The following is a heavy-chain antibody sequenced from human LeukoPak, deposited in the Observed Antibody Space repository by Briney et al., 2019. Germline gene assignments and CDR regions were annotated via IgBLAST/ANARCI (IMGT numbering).Heavy chain of an antibody. CDR2: IYHSGST. J-gene: IGHJ5*02. CDR1: GGSINSGGYF. CDR3: ARGRRDGYNA. D-gene: IGHD5-24*01. Sequence: SETLSLTCTVSGGSINSGGYFWSWIRQPPGKGLEWIGYIYHSGSTYYNPSLKSRVTISLDRSKSQFSLKLSSVTAADTAIYYCARGRRDGYNAWGQGTLVTVSS. V-gene: IGHV4-30-2*01.